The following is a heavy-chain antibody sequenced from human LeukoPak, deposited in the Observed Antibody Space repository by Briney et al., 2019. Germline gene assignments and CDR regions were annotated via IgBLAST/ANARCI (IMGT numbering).Heavy chain of an antibody. CDR2: ISGSGSGGST. J-gene: IGHJ6*03. CDR3: ARAISPPAKTPKLRFLEWLTCGYYYMDV. D-gene: IGHD3-3*01. Sequence: GGSLRLSCAASGFTFSSSAMSWVRQAPGKGLEWVSSISGSGSGGSTYYADSVKGRFTISRDNSKNSLYLQMNSLRAEDTAVYYCARAISPPAKTPKLRFLEWLTCGYYYMDVWGKGTTVTVSS. CDR1: GFTFSSSA. V-gene: IGHV3-23*01.